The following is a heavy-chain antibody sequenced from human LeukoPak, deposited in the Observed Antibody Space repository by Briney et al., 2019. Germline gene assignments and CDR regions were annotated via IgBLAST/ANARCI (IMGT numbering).Heavy chain of an antibody. V-gene: IGHV3-74*01. D-gene: IGHD3-22*01. CDR2: INSDGTST. Sequence: GGSLRLSCAASGFTFSNYWMHWVRQAPGKGLVWVSRINSDGTSTSYADSVKGRFTISRYNAKNTLYLQMNSLRAEDTAVYYCARARTDSSGWWFDPWGQGTLVTVSS. CDR3: ARARTDSSGWWFDP. CDR1: GFTFSNYW. J-gene: IGHJ5*02.